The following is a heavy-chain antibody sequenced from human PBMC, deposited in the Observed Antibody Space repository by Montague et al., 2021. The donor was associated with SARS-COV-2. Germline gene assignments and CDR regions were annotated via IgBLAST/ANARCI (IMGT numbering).Heavy chain of an antibody. CDR1: GFTFSSYG. Sequence: SLRLSCAASGFTFSSYGMHWVRQPPGKGLEWVASISHDGGSEHSADSVKGRFTISRDNSKSTVYLQMNGLRGEDTAVYYCAKDWSAASAGASYYIEYWGQGTLVTVSS. D-gene: IGHD3-3*01. V-gene: IGHV3-30*18. CDR2: ISHDGGSE. J-gene: IGHJ4*02. CDR3: AKDWSAASAGASYYIEY.